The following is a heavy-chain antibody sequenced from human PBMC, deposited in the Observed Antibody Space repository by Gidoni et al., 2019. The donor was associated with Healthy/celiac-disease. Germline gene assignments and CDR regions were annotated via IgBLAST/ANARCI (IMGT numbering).Heavy chain of an antibody. D-gene: IGHD1-1*01. V-gene: IGHV3-74*01. CDR3: ARDRYLYYYYYGMDV. J-gene: IGHJ6*02. Sequence: EVQLVESGGGLVQPGGSLRLSCAASGFTFSSYWTHWVRQAPGKGLVWVSRINSDGSSTSYADSVKGRFTISRDNAKNTLYLQMNSLRAEDTAVYYCARDRYLYYYYYGMDVWGQGTTVTVSS. CDR1: GFTFSSYW. CDR2: INSDGSST.